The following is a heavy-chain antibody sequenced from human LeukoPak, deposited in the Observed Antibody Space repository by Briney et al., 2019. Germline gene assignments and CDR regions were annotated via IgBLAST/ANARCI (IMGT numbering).Heavy chain of an antibody. CDR2: FNHSGST. CDR1: GGSFSGYY. CDR3: ARRPSIAAAGTAFDI. V-gene: IGHV4-34*01. Sequence: SETLSLTCAIYGGSFSGYYWSWIRQPPGKGLEWIGEFNHSGSTNYNPSLKSRVTISVDTSKNQFSLKLSSVTAADTAVYYCARRPSIAAAGTAFDIWGQGTMVTVSS. J-gene: IGHJ3*02. D-gene: IGHD6-13*01.